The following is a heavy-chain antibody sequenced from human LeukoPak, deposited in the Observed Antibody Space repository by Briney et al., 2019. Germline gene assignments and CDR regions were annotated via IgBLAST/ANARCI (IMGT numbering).Heavy chain of an antibody. D-gene: IGHD2-15*01. J-gene: IGHJ6*03. V-gene: IGHV1-69*05. CDR2: IIPIFGTA. CDR1: GGTFSSYA. CDR3: ARGEGYCSGGSCSNYYYYYMDV. Sequence: SVKVSCKASGGTFSSYAISWVRQAPGQGLEWMGGIIPIFGTANYAQKFQGRVTITTDESTSTAYMELSSLRSEDTAVYYCARGEGYCSGGSCSNYYYYYMDVWGKGTTVTVSS.